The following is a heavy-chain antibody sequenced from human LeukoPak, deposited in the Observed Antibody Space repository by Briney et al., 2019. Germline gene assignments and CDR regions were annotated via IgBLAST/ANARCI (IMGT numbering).Heavy chain of an antibody. D-gene: IGHD3-22*01. CDR2: IIPIFGTA. CDR1: GGTFSSYA. V-gene: IGHV1-69*05. CDR3: AREGGGYSYGRDYYDSSGYTFDY. J-gene: IGHJ4*02. Sequence: GASVKVSCKASGGTFSSYATSWVRQAPGQGLEWMGGIIPIFGTANYAQKFQGRVTITTDESTSTAYMELSSLRSEDTAVYYCAREGGGYSYGRDYYDSSGYTFDYWGQGTLVTVSS.